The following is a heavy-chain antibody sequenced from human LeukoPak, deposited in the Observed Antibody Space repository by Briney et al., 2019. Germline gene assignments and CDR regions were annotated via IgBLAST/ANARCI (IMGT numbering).Heavy chain of an antibody. Sequence: GGSLRLSCAASGFTFITYAMHWVRQAPGKGLEWVAVTWYDGNDKYYADSVKGRFTISRDNSKNTLDLQMNCLRAEDTAVYYCARDMWRNGYSNTFNLWGQGTMVTVSS. CDR2: TWYDGNDK. D-gene: IGHD3-22*01. CDR3: ARDMWRNGYSNTFNL. V-gene: IGHV3-33*01. J-gene: IGHJ3*01. CDR1: GFTFITYA.